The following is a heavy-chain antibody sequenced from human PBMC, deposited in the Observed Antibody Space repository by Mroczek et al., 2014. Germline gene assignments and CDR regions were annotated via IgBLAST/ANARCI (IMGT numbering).Heavy chain of an antibody. CDR2: INHSGST. Sequence: QVQLQQWGAGLLKPSETLSLTCAVYGGSFSGYYWSWIRQPPGKGLEWIGEINHSGSTNYNPSLKSRVTISVDTSKNQFSLKLSSVTAADTAVYYCARSPGIAAAGTGWFDPWGQGTLVTVSS. CDR1: GGSFSGYY. CDR3: ARSPGIAAAGTGWFDP. J-gene: IGHJ5*02. D-gene: IGHD6-13*01. V-gene: IGHV4-34*01.